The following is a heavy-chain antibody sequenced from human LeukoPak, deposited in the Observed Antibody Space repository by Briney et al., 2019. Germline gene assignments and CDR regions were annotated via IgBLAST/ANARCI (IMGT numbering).Heavy chain of an antibody. J-gene: IGHJ4*02. CDR2: INPNSGGT. CDR3: ASLYYGSGSYYSH. Sequence: GASVKVSCKASGYTFTGYYMHWVRQAPGQGLEWMGWINPNSGGTNYAQKFQGRVTMTRDTSISTAHMELSRLRSDDTAVYYCASLYYGSGSYYSHWGQGTLVTVSS. CDR1: GYTFTGYY. D-gene: IGHD3-10*01. V-gene: IGHV1-2*02.